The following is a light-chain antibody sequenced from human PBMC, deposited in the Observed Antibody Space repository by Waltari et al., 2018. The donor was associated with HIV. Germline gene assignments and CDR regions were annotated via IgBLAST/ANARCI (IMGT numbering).Light chain of an antibody. CDR2: AAS. V-gene: IGKV1-17*01. CDR1: QDIRND. CDR3: LQQNTYPLT. Sequence: DIQMTQSLSPLSASVGHRVPITCRESQDIRNDLGWYQQKPGKVPKGLIYAASSLQSGVPSRFSGSGSGTEFTLTISSLQPEDFATYYCLQQNTYPLTFGGGTKVEIK. J-gene: IGKJ4*01.